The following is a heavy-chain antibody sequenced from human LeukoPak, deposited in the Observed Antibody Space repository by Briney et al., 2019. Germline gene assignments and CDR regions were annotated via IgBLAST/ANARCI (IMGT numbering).Heavy chain of an antibody. Sequence: PGGSLRLSCAASGLTFDDYAMHWVRQGPGKGLEWVSGISWNSGNIGYADSVKGRFTISRGNAKNSLYLQMNSLRAEDTALYYCAKGDDSSGSVFDYWGQGTLVTVSS. CDR1: GLTFDDYA. CDR2: ISWNSGNI. J-gene: IGHJ4*02. CDR3: AKGDDSSGSVFDY. V-gene: IGHV3-9*01. D-gene: IGHD3-22*01.